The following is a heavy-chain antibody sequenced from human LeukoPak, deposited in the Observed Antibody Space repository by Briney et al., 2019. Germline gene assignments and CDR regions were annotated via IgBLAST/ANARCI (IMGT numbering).Heavy chain of an antibody. CDR3: SGGYHWSDY. V-gene: IGHV3-30*03. J-gene: IGHJ4*02. D-gene: IGHD5-12*01. CDR2: ISHDGSNK. CDR1: GFTFSSYG. Sequence: GGSLRLSCAASGFTFSSYGMHWVRQAPGKGLEWVALISHDGSNKYYADSVKGRFTISRDNPKNTLYLQMNSLRAEDTAVYYCSGGYHWSDYWGQGTLVTVSS.